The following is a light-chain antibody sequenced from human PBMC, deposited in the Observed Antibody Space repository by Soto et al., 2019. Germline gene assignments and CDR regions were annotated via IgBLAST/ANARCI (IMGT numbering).Light chain of an antibody. J-gene: IGLJ1*01. CDR2: DVT. CDR3: CSYTTSNTRQIV. Sequence: QSVLTQPASVSGSPGQSITISCTGTSSDVGGYNYVSWYQQQPGKAPKFMIYDVTNRPSGVSNRFSGSKSGNTASLTISGLQAGYEADYYCCSYTTSNTRQIVFGTGTKVTVL. V-gene: IGLV2-14*01. CDR1: SSDVGGYNY.